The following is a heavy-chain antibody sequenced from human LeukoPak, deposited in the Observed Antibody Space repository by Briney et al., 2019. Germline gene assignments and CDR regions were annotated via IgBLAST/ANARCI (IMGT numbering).Heavy chain of an antibody. J-gene: IGHJ4*02. CDR2: ISYDGSNK. CDR1: GFTFSSYA. Sequence: PGGSLRLSCAASGFTFSSYAMHWVRQAPGKALEWVAVISYDGSNKYYADSVKGRFTISRDNSKNTLYLQMNSLRAEDTAVYYCARSWNYYDSSDYWGQGTLVTVSS. V-gene: IGHV3-30-3*01. D-gene: IGHD3-22*01. CDR3: ARSWNYYDSSDY.